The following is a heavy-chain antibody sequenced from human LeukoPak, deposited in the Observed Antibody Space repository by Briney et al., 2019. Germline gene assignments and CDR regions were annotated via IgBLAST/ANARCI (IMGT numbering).Heavy chain of an antibody. V-gene: IGHV4-31*03. J-gene: IGHJ2*01. CDR3: ARGPSFGSGSRFDL. CDR1: GGSISSGGYY. CDR2: IYYSGNT. D-gene: IGHD6-25*01. Sequence: SETLSLTCTVSGGSISSGGYYYSWIRQHPGKGLEWIGYIYYSGNTYYNPSLKSRFTISVDTSKNQFSLKLSFVTAADTAVYYCARGPSFGSGSRFDLWGRGTLVTVSS.